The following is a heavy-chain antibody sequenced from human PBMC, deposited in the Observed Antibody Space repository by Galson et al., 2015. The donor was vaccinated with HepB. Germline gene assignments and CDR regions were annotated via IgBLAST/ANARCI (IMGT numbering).Heavy chain of an antibody. CDR1: GESFSDYY. Sequence: SETLSLTCAVYGESFSDYYWSWIRQPPGKGLEWIGEINHSGSTNYYPSLKSRVTISIDTSKNQFSLKLSSVTAADTAVYYCGSSTGTPSWAGYYYYGVDVWGQGTTVTVSS. CDR3: GSSTGTPSWAGYYYYGVDV. CDR2: INHSGST. J-gene: IGHJ6*02. D-gene: IGHD1-1*01. V-gene: IGHV4-34*01.